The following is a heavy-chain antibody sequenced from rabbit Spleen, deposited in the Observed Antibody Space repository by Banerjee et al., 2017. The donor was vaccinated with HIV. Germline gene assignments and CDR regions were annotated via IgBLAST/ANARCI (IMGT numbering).Heavy chain of an antibody. V-gene: IGHV1S45*01. CDR3: ARDVGTSSAIARLDL. Sequence: LEESGGGLVKPEGSLTLTCTASGFSFSSSYWICWVRQAPGKGLEWIGCILTGGGNTYYANWAKGRFTISKTSSTTVTLQMTSLTVADTATYFCARDVGTSSAIARLDLWGPGTLVTVS. CDR1: GFSFSSSYW. CDR2: ILTGGGNT. J-gene: IGHJ3*01. D-gene: IGHD1-1*01.